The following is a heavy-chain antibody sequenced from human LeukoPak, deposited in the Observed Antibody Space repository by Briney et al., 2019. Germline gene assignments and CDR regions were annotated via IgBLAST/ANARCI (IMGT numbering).Heavy chain of an antibody. V-gene: IGHV3-30*02. CDR3: AKDGGYCSSTSCSHYYYYMDV. CDR1: GFTFSSYG. D-gene: IGHD2-2*01. CDR2: MRYDGSNK. Sequence: GGSLRLSCAASGFTFSSYGMHWVRQAPGKGLEWVAFMRYDGSNKYYADSVKGRFTISRDNSKNTLYLQMNSLRAEDTAVYYCAKDGGYCSSTSCSHYYYYMDVWGKGTTVTISS. J-gene: IGHJ6*03.